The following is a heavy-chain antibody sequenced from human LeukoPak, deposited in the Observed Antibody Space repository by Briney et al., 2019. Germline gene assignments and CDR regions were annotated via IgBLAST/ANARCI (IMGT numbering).Heavy chain of an antibody. D-gene: IGHD2-15*01. J-gene: IGHJ5*02. Sequence: GGSLRLSCAAPGFTFSDHHMDWVRQAPGKGLEWVGRIRNKANSHTTEYAASVNGRFTISRDDSKNSLYLEMNSLKSEDTAVYYCVKSLPGICFGAWGQGNLVTVAS. CDR1: GFTFSDHH. CDR3: VKSLPGICFGA. CDR2: IRNKANSHTT. V-gene: IGHV3-72*01.